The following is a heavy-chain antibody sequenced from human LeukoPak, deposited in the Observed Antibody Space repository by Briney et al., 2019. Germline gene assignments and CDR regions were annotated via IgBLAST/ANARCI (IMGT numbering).Heavy chain of an antibody. V-gene: IGHV3-11*04. CDR3: TRDPRHFDS. Sequence: GGSLRLSCAASGFTFSDSYMTWVRQAPGKGVEWVAYISGSGHDINYSDSVKGRFTISRDNAKNSLYLQMSSLRVADTAVYYCTRDPRHFDSCGQGTLVTVSS. CDR1: GFTFSDSY. J-gene: IGHJ5*01. CDR2: ISGSGHDI. D-gene: IGHD6-6*01.